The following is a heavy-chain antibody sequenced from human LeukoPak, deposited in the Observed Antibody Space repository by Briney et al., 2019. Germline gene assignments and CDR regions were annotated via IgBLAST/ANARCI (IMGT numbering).Heavy chain of an antibody. Sequence: GRSLRLSCAASGFTFSSYGMHWVRQAPGKGLEWVAVILYDGSNKYYADSVKGRFTISRDNSKNTLYLQMNSLRAEDTTVYYCAKDNLGAVVRGVSDYWGQGTLVTVSS. CDR2: ILYDGSNK. CDR3: AKDNLGAVVRGVSDY. V-gene: IGHV3-30*18. J-gene: IGHJ4*02. D-gene: IGHD3-10*01. CDR1: GFTFSSYG.